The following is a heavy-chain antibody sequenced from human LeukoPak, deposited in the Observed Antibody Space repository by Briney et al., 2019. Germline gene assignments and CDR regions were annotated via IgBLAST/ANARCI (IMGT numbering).Heavy chain of an antibody. Sequence: ASVKVSCKASGYSFTDYYVHWVRQAPGQGLEWMGWINPNSGATHHAHKFQGRVTMTRTTSISTAYMELSSLRSDDTALFYCARGASGSSPDFDYWGQGTLVTVSS. V-gene: IGHV1-2*02. CDR2: INPNSGAT. D-gene: IGHD3-10*01. J-gene: IGHJ4*02. CDR3: ARGASGSSPDFDY. CDR1: GYSFTDYY.